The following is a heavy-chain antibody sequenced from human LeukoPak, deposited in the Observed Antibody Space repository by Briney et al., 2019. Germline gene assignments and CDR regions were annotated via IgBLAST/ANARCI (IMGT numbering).Heavy chain of an antibody. D-gene: IGHD2-2*01. Sequence: GASVKVSCKASGYTFTSYYMHWVRQAPGQGLEWMGIINPSGGSTSYAQKFQGRVTMTRDTSTSTVYMELSSLRSEDTAVYYCARDRVRGGYCSSTSCSNYFDYWGQGTLVTVSS. V-gene: IGHV1-46*01. CDR3: ARDRVRGGYCSSTSCSNYFDY. CDR2: INPSGGST. J-gene: IGHJ4*02. CDR1: GYTFTSYY.